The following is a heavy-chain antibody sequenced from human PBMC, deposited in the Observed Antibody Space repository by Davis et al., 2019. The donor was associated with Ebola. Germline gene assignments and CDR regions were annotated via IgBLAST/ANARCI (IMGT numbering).Heavy chain of an antibody. Sequence: PGGSLRLSCAASGFAFSTYSVNWVRQAPGKGLEWVSSISSTSYFIYYADSLKGRFTISRDNAKNSLYLQMNSLRAEDTAVYYCARDKGTFYSESSGYYDYWGQGILVTVSS. D-gene: IGHD3-22*01. CDR3: ARDKGTFYSESSGYYDY. J-gene: IGHJ4*02. CDR2: ISSTSYFI. CDR1: GFAFSTYS. V-gene: IGHV3-21*01.